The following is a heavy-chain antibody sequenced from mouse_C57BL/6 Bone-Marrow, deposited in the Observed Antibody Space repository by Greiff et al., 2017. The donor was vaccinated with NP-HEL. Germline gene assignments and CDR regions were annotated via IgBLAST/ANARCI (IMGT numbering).Heavy chain of an antibody. J-gene: IGHJ2*01. CDR2: ISDGGSYT. CDR1: GFTFSSYA. V-gene: IGHV5-4*03. Sequence: EVMLVESGGGLVKPGGSLKLSCAASGFTFSSYAMSWVRQTPEKRLEWVATISDGGSYTYYPDTVKGRFTISRDNAKNNLYLQMSHLKSEDTAMYYCARNVVTTEDFDYWGQGTTLTVSS. CDR3: ARNVVTTEDFDY. D-gene: IGHD2-2*01.